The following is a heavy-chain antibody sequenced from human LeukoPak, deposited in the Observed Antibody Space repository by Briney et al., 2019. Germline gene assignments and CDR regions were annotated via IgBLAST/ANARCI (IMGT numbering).Heavy chain of an antibody. CDR2: INPNSGGT. J-gene: IGHJ3*02. CDR3: ARDLTYYYDSSGYFAFDI. CDR1: GYTFTGYY. D-gene: IGHD3-22*01. Sequence: ASVKVSCKASGYTFTGYYMHWVRQAPGQGLEWMGWINPNSGGTNYAQKFQGRVTMTRDTSISTAYMELSRLRSDDTAVYYCARDLTYYYDSSGYFAFDIWGQGTMVTVSP. V-gene: IGHV1-2*02.